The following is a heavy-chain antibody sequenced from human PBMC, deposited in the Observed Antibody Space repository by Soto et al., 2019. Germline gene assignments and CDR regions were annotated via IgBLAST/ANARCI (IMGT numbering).Heavy chain of an antibody. CDR1: GFSLSTPGVG. V-gene: IGHV2-5*02. J-gene: IGHJ5*02. CDR2: IYWDDHK. CDR3: AQGNFDYSRPTVGWFDP. Sequence: QITLKESGPTPVAPTQTLTLTCTVSGFSLSTPGVGVGWIRQPPGKALECLALIYWDDHKSYSPSLRSRLTITKDTSKNQVVLTLTNMDPVDAGIYYCAQGNFDYSRPTVGWFDPWGQGTQVTVSS. D-gene: IGHD6-13*01.